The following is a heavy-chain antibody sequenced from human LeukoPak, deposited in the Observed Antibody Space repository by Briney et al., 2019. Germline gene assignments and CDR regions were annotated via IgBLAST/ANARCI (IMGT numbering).Heavy chain of an antibody. CDR1: GFTFSDYW. J-gene: IGHJ5*01. Sequence: GGSLRLSCIASGFTFSDYWMSWVRQAPGKGLEWVASIKEDGSDKYYVDSVKGRFTISRDNTKNSLFVQMSSLRAEDTAVYYCARLKDAVTIFDCWGQGILVTVSS. CDR3: ARLKDAVTIFDC. CDR2: IKEDGSDK. V-gene: IGHV3-7*01. D-gene: IGHD4-17*01.